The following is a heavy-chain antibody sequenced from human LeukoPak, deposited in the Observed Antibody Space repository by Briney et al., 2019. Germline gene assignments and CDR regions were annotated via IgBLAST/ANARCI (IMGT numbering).Heavy chain of an antibody. CDR2: MNPNSGNT. CDR3: ARGAKRRKWFDP. D-gene: IGHD1-14*01. CDR1: GYTFTSYD. Sequence: ASVKVSCKASGYTFTSYDINWVRQATGQGLEWMGWMNPNSGNTGYAQKFQGRVTMTRNTSISTAYMELSSLRSEDTAVYYCARGAKRRKWFDPWGQGTLVTVSS. J-gene: IGHJ5*02. V-gene: IGHV1-8*01.